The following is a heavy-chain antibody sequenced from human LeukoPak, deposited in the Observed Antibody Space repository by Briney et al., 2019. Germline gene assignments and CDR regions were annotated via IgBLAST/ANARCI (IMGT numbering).Heavy chain of an antibody. J-gene: IGHJ5*02. CDR3: ARDAASWSGYPNWFDP. CDR2: IYHSGST. CDR1: GGSISSYY. V-gene: IGHV4-59*12. D-gene: IGHD3-3*01. Sequence: SETLSLTCTVSGGSISSYYWSWIRQPPGKGLEWIGYIYHSGSTYYNPSLKSRVTISVDRSKNQFSLKLSSVTAADTAVYYCARDAASWSGYPNWFDPWGQGTLVTVSS.